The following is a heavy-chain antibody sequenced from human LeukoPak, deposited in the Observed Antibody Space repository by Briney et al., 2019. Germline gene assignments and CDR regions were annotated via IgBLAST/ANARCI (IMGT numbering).Heavy chain of an antibody. J-gene: IGHJ6*03. CDR2: IYHSGST. CDR1: GYSISSGYY. Sequence: SETLSLTCAVSGYSISSGYYWGWIRQPPGKGLEWIGSIYHSGSTYYNPSLKSRVTISVDTSKNQFSLKLSYVTAADTAVYYCARPYYDFWSGYYKYYYMDVWGKGTTVTVSS. D-gene: IGHD3-3*01. CDR3: ARPYYDFWSGYYKYYYMDV. V-gene: IGHV4-38-2*01.